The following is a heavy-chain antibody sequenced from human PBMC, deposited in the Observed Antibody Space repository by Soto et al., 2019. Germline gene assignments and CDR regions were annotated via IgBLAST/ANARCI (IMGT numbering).Heavy chain of an antibody. V-gene: IGHV3-30-3*01. CDR1: GFTLSSYA. J-gene: IGHJ4*02. CDR3: AREVEYTSAFGISSSFDS. CDR2: ISKGGSNL. D-gene: IGHD6-19*01. Sequence: PGGSLRLSCAASGFTLSSYAIHWVRQAPGKGLEWVTVISKGGSNLYFADSVKGRFTIARDNSKNTLYLQMNSLRSEDTAVYYCAREVEYTSAFGISSSFDSWGQGTRVNVSS.